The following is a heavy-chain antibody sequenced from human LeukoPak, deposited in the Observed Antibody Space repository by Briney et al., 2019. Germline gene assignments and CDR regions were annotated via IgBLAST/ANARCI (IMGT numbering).Heavy chain of an antibody. Sequence: SETLSLTCTVSGYSITSGYYWGWIRQPPGMGLEWIGSILHSGSTYYNPSLKSRVTMSVDTSKNQFSLKLSSVTAADTAVYYCAREGRYYYDSSGYYFDWGQGTLVTVSS. J-gene: IGHJ4*02. V-gene: IGHV4-38-2*02. CDR3: AREGRYYYDSSGYYFD. CDR2: ILHSGST. D-gene: IGHD3-22*01. CDR1: GYSITSGYY.